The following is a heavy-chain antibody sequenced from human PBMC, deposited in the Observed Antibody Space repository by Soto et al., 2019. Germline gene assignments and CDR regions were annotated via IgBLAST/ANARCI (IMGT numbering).Heavy chain of an antibody. CDR1: GFTFSSYS. D-gene: IGHD6-13*01. Sequence: PGGSLRLSCAASGFTFSSYSMNWVRQAPGKGLEWVSSISSSSSYIYYADSVKGRFTISRDNAKNSLYLQMNSLRAEDTAVYYCARDSSSWYQTNWINWFDPWGQGTLVTVSS. CDR3: ARDSSSWYQTNWINWFDP. J-gene: IGHJ5*02. CDR2: ISSSSSYI. V-gene: IGHV3-21*01.